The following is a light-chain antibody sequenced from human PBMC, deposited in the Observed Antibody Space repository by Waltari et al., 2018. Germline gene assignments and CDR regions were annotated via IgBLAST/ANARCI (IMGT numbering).Light chain of an antibody. CDR3: HQYNAVSGS. CDR1: QTINNW. J-gene: IGKJ1*01. Sequence: DIQMTQSPSTVSASVGDKVIITCRASQTINNWLAWCQLKPGKAPKLLIYDASTLESGVPVRFSRSGSETEFTLTSTSLQPDDVATYYCHQYNAVSGSFGQGTKVEVK. V-gene: IGKV1-5*03. CDR2: DAS.